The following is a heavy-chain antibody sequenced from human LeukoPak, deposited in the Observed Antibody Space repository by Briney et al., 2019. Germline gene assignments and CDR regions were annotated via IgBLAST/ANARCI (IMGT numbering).Heavy chain of an antibody. CDR2: INHSGST. Sequence: PSETLSLTCAVYGESFSGYYWSWIRQPPGKGLEWIGEINHSGSTNYNPSLKSRVTISVDTSKNQFSLKLSSVTAADTAVYYCARGRTARNWFDPWGQGTLVTVSS. J-gene: IGHJ5*02. CDR3: ARGRTARNWFDP. D-gene: IGHD1-14*01. V-gene: IGHV4-34*01. CDR1: GESFSGYY.